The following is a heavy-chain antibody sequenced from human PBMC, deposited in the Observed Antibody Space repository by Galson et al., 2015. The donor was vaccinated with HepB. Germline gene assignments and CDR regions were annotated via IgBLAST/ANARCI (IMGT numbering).Heavy chain of an antibody. D-gene: IGHD2-8*01. CDR2: ISADNGKT. CDR1: GYTFSSYG. CDR3: ARTNQGATVYGMDV. J-gene: IGHJ6*02. V-gene: IGHV1-18*01. Sequence: SVKVSCKASGYTFSSYGISWVRQAPGQGLEWMGWISADNGKTIYAQKLQGRATMNTDTPTSTAYMDLKSLRYDDTAVYYCARTNQGATVYGMDVWGQGTTVTVSS.